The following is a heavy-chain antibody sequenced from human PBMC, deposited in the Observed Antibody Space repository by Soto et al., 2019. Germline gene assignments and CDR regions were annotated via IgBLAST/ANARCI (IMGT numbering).Heavy chain of an antibody. CDR3: ARFSNYYGSGSYLVYYFDY. CDR2: INPNSGGT. V-gene: IGHV1-2*02. Sequence: XSGKVSCKASVYTFTCYYMHWVRQAQGQGLEWMGWINPNSGGTNYAQKFQGRVTMTRDTSISTSYMELSSLRSDDTAVYYCARFSNYYGSGSYLVYYFDYWGHGTLVNVSS. D-gene: IGHD3-10*01. CDR1: VYTFTCYY. J-gene: IGHJ4*01.